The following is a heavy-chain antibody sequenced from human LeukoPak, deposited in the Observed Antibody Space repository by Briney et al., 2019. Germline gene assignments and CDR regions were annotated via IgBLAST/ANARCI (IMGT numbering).Heavy chain of an antibody. D-gene: IGHD3-16*02. CDR1: GGSISSYY. V-gene: IGHV4-59*01. CDR2: IYYSGST. J-gene: IGHJ6*02. CDR3: AREPAIMITFGGVIVNFDYYGMDV. Sequence: SETLSLICTVSGGSISSYYWSWIRQPPGKGLEWIGYIYYSGSTNYNPSLKSRVTISVDTSKNQFSLKLSSVTAADTAVYYCAREPAIMITFGGVIVNFDYYGMDVWGQGTTVTVSS.